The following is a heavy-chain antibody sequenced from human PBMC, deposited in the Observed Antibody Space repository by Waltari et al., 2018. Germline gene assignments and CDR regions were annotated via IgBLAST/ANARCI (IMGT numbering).Heavy chain of an antibody. CDR2: ISYTGST. Sequence: QVQLQESGPGLVKPSETLSLTCTVSGDSISSYYWRWIRQPPGKGLEWIGYISYTGSTNYNPSLKSRVTFSVDTSKNQFSLKLSSATAADTAVYYCARALVTTRIYFDYWGLGTLVTVSS. CDR1: GDSISSYY. CDR3: ARALVTTRIYFDY. V-gene: IGHV4-59*08. D-gene: IGHD5-12*01. J-gene: IGHJ4*02.